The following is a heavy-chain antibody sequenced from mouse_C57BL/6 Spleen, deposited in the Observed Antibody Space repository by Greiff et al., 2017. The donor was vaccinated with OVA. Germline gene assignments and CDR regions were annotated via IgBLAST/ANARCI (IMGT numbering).Heavy chain of an antibody. CDR1: GYTFTSYW. CDR3: ASPSYYGSSYVFAY. J-gene: IGHJ3*01. Sequence: QVQLQQPGAELVRPGTSVKLSCKASGYTFTSYWMHWVKQRPGQGLEWIGVIDPSDSYTNYNQKFKGKATLTVDTSSSTAYMQLSSLTSEDSAVYYGASPSYYGSSYVFAYWGQGTLVTVSA. D-gene: IGHD1-1*01. V-gene: IGHV1-59*01. CDR2: IDPSDSYT.